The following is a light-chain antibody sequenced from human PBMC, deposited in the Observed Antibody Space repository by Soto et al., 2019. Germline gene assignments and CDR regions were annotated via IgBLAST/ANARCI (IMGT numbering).Light chain of an antibody. CDR2: SNN. CDR3: AAWDDSLNGLV. V-gene: IGLV1-44*01. Sequence: QSVLTQPPSASGTPGQRVTISCSGSSSNIGSNTVNWYQQLPGTAPKVLIYSNNQRPSGVPDRFSVSKSGTSGSLAISGLQSEDEADYYCAAWDDSLNGLVFGGGTQLTVL. J-gene: IGLJ2*01. CDR1: SSNIGSNT.